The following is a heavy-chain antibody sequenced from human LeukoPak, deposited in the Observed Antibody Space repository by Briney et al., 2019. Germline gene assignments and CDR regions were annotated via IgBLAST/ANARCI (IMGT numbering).Heavy chain of an antibody. J-gene: IGHJ5*01. CDR2: SGAAT. D-gene: IGHD3-22*01. Sequence: GGSLTLTCTASGFTFSNEAMSWVRQPTGRGVEWVSTSGAATYYADSVHGRFDISRDNTKNTLYLKMNSLRAGDTALYYCAKEQRGYYDTTHYYGSWFDSWGQGTLVTVSS. CDR3: AKEQRGYYDTTHYYGSWFDS. CDR1: GFTFSNEA. V-gene: IGHV3-23*01.